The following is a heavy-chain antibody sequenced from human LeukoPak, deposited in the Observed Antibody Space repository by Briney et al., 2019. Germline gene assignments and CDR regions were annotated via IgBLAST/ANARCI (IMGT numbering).Heavy chain of an antibody. D-gene: IGHD6-19*01. CDR2: VYYSGIT. CDR3: ARQYSSGWPWFDP. CDR1: GGSISSSGGYY. V-gene: IGHV4-39*01. Sequence: PSETLSLTCTVSGGSISSSGGYYWGWIRQSPGKGLEWIGSVYYSGITHYNPSLKSRVTISADTSNNQFSLNLRSVAAADAAVYYCARQYSSGWPWFDPWGQGTLVTVSS. J-gene: IGHJ5*02.